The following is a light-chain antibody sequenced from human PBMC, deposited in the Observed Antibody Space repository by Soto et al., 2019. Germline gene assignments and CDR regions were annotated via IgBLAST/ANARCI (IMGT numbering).Light chain of an antibody. CDR1: QSLLHSNGYNF. V-gene: IGKV2-28*01. CDR2: LGS. J-gene: IGKJ5*01. CDR3: MQALQTPIT. Sequence: DIVMTQSPLSLPVTPGEPASISCRSSQSLLHSNGYNFLDWYLQKPGQSPQLLIYLGSNRASGVPDRFSGSESGTDFTLKISRVEAADVGVYYCMQALQTPITFGQGTRLEIK.